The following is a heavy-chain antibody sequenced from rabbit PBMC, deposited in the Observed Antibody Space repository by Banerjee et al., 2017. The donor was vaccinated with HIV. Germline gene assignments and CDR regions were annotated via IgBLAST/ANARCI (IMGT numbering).Heavy chain of an antibody. Sequence: QEQLVESGGGLVQPGGSLKLSCTASGFSFSNKAVMCWVRQAPGKGLEWIACINAITGKAVYASWAKGRFTISKTSSTTVTLQMTSLTAADTATYFCASGYSDIYFDLWGPGTLVTVS. D-gene: IGHD1-1*01. J-gene: IGHJ4*01. V-gene: IGHV1S45*01. CDR1: GFSFSNKAV. CDR2: INAITGKA. CDR3: ASGYSDIYFDL.